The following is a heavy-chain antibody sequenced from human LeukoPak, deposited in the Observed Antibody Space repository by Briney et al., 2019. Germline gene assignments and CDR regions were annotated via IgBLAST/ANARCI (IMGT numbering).Heavy chain of an antibody. J-gene: IGHJ6*03. CDR3: ARDAGTGDHDYYYYMDV. Sequence: ASVKVSCKASGYTFTGYYMHWVRQAPGQGLEWMGWINPNSGGTNYAQKFQGRVTMTRDTSISTAYMELSRLRSDDTAVYYCARDAGTGDHDYYYYMDVWGKGTTVTVSS. V-gene: IGHV1-2*02. D-gene: IGHD7-27*01. CDR2: INPNSGGT. CDR1: GYTFTGYY.